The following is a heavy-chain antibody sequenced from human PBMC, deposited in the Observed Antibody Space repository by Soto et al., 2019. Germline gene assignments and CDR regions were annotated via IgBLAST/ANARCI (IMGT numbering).Heavy chain of an antibody. D-gene: IGHD2-8*01. CDR1: GYKFIDYG. Sequence: QVQLVQSEAEVKKPGASVKVSCKPYGYKFIDYGLSWVRQAPGQGLEWVGWISADNGNTDYAQKLQGRVTMTTDTSTRTAYMELRSLRFDDPAVYSCARRKYGVETFDYWGQGTLVTVSS. CDR3: ARRKYGVETFDY. V-gene: IGHV1-18*01. J-gene: IGHJ4*02. CDR2: ISADNGNT.